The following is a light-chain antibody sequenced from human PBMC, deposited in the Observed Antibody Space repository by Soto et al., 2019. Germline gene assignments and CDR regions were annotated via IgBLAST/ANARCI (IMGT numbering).Light chain of an antibody. CDR1: QGISSW. Sequence: DIQMTQSPSSVSASVGDRVTITCRASQGISSWLAWYQQKPGKAPKLLIHTASSLQTGVPSRFTGGGSGTDFPLTINSLQPEDFATYYCQQSSTTRWTFGQGTKVEIK. V-gene: IGKV1-12*01. J-gene: IGKJ1*01. CDR3: QQSSTTRWT. CDR2: TAS.